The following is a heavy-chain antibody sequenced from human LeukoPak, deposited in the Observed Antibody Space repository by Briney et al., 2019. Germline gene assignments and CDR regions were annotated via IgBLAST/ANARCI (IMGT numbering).Heavy chain of an antibody. CDR3: ARQWGSGAFDI. J-gene: IGHJ3*02. CDR1: GYSFTDYW. CDR2: IYPGDADS. Sequence: GESLKISCQGSGYSFTDYWIGWMRQMPGKGMEWMGLIYPGDADSRYSPSFQGQVTISADNPVTTAYLQWSSLKASDTAMYYCARQWGSGAFDIWGQGTMVSVSS. D-gene: IGHD3-16*01. V-gene: IGHV5-51*01.